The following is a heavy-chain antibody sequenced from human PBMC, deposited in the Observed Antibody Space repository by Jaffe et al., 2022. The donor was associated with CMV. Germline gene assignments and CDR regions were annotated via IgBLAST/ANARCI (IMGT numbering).Heavy chain of an antibody. D-gene: IGHD5-12*01. J-gene: IGHJ4*02. CDR1: GFTFSDYY. CDR2: ISSSSSYT. Sequence: QVQLVESGGGLVKPGGSLRLSCAASGFTFSDYYMSWIRQAPGKGLEWVSYISSSSSYTNYADSVKGRFTISRDNAKNSLYLQMNSLRAEDTAVYYCARDFGSQWIPKYYFDYWGQGTLVTVSS. V-gene: IGHV3-11*06. CDR3: ARDFGSQWIPKYYFDY.